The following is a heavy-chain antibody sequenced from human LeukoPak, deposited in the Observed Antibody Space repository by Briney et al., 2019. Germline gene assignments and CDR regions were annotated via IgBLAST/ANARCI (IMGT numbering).Heavy chain of an antibody. CDR1: GGSISSYY. CDR3: ARGGSGYDSFYYYGMDV. V-gene: IGHV4-59*01. CDR2: VYDSGST. D-gene: IGHD5-12*01. J-gene: IGHJ6*02. Sequence: TSETLSLTCTVSGGSISSYYWSWIRQPPGKGLEWIGYVYDSGSTNYNPSLKSRVTISVDTSKNQFSLKLSSVTAADTAVYYCARGGSGYDSFYYYGMDVWGQGTTVTVPS.